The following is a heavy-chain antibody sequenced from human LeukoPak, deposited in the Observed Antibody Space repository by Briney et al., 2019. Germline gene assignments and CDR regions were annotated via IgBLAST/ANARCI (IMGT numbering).Heavy chain of an antibody. CDR3: AKDVGYDILTGLFDY. J-gene: IGHJ4*02. CDR1: GFTFSSYA. Sequence: GGSLRLSRAASGFTFSSYAMSWVRQAPGKGLEWVSAISGSGGSTYYADSVKGRFTISRDNSKNTLYLQMNSLRAEDTAVYYCAKDVGYDILTGLFDYWGQGTLVTVSS. CDR2: ISGSGGST. D-gene: IGHD3-9*01. V-gene: IGHV3-23*01.